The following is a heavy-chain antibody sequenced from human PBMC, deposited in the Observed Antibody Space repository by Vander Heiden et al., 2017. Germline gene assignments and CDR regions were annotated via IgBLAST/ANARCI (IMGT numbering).Heavy chain of an antibody. J-gene: IGHJ4*02. Sequence: EVQLLESGGGLVQPGGSLRLSCAASGFPFSTYAMTWGRQAPGKGLQWVSSISGSGGTTYYADSVKGRFTISRDNSKNTLYVQMNSLRAEDTAMYYCAKEWAGDPLWWGQGTLVTVSS. D-gene: IGHD7-27*01. CDR1: GFPFSTYA. CDR3: AKEWAGDPLW. V-gene: IGHV3-23*01. CDR2: ISGSGGTT.